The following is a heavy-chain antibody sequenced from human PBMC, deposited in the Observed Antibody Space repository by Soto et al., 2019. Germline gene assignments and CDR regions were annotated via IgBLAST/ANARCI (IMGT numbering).Heavy chain of an antibody. D-gene: IGHD6-19*01. Sequence: GGSLRLSCAASGFTFSSYGMHWVRQAPGKGLEWVAVIWYDGSNKYYADSVKGRFTISRDNSKNTLYLQMNSLRAEDTAVYYCARDRGISGWEDQGSVNYYGMDVWGQGTTVTVSS. CDR2: IWYDGSNK. V-gene: IGHV3-33*01. CDR1: GFTFSSYG. CDR3: ARDRGISGWEDQGSVNYYGMDV. J-gene: IGHJ6*02.